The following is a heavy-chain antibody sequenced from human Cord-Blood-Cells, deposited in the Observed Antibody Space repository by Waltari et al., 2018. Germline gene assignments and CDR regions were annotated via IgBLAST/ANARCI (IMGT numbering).Heavy chain of an antibody. CDR3: ARPSYGAAMVDY. J-gene: IGHJ4*02. V-gene: IGHV4-34*01. CDR1: GGSFSGYY. D-gene: IGHD5-18*01. Sequence: QVQLPQWGAGLLKPSETLSLTCAVYGGSFSGYYLSWIRQPPGQGLEWIGEINHSGSTNYNPSLKSRVTIAVDTSKNQFSLKLSSVTAADTAVYYCARPSYGAAMVDYWGQGTLVTVSS. CDR2: INHSGST.